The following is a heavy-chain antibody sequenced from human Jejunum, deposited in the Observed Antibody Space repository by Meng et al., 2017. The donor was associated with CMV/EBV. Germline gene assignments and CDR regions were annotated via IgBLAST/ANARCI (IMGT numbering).Heavy chain of an antibody. V-gene: IGHV1-69*01. CDR3: VTGYCSSSSCYRAGYYFDP. CDR2: IVPFSGKV. D-gene: IGHD2-2*01. Sequence: FTSFVISCVRPAPRQGLEWMGGIVPFSGKVHKAQDFQGRVTFTSDESTSTAYMELSDLRSEDTAVYYCVTGYCSSSSCYRAGYYFDPWGQGTLVTVSS. J-gene: IGHJ4*02. CDR1: FTSFV.